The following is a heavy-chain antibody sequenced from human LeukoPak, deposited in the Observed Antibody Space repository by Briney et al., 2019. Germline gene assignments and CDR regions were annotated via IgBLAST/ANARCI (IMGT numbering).Heavy chain of an antibody. V-gene: IGHV4-34*01. Sequence: KPSETLSLTCAVYGGSFSGYYWSWIRQPPGKGLEWIGEINHSGSTNYNPSLKSRVTISVDTSKNQSSLKLSSVTAADTAVYYCARGTAYYDFWSGYYKALDYWGQGTLVTVSS. D-gene: IGHD3-3*01. CDR3: ARGTAYYDFWSGYYKALDY. J-gene: IGHJ4*02. CDR1: GGSFSGYY. CDR2: INHSGST.